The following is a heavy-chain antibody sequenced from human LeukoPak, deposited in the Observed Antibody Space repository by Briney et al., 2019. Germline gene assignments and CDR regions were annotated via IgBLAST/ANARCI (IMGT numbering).Heavy chain of an antibody. CDR1: GFIFSNYG. V-gene: IGHV3-30*03. CDR2: ISYDGSNK. Sequence: PGRSLRLSCAASGFIFSNYGMHWVRQAPGKGLEWVAVISYDGSNKYYADSVKGRFTTSRDNSKNTLYLQMNSLRAEDTAVYYCARGPSGYHNTGGQGTLVTVSS. D-gene: IGHD5-12*01. J-gene: IGHJ4*02. CDR3: ARGPSGYHNT.